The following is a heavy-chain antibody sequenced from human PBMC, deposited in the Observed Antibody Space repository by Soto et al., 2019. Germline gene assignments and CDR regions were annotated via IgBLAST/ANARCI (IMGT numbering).Heavy chain of an antibody. Sequence: GASVKVSCKTSGYTFSNYGINWVRQAPGQGLEWMGWISAYNGNTNFAQKLQGRVSLTTDTSSTTAYMELRSLTSDDTAVYYCARDLVPGYTGFSDYWGQGTLVTGSS. CDR2: ISAYNGNT. V-gene: IGHV1-18*01. CDR3: ARDLVPGYTGFSDY. D-gene: IGHD5-12*01. J-gene: IGHJ4*02. CDR1: GYTFSNYG.